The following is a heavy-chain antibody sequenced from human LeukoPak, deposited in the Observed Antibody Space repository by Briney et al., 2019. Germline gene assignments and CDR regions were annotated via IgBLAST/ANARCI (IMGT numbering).Heavy chain of an antibody. J-gene: IGHJ4*02. CDR3: ARRGSTMVRGVIMGPDY. V-gene: IGHV3-30*03. D-gene: IGHD3-10*01. CDR2: ISSDGSYK. Sequence: GRSLRLSCAASGSTFSTYGLHWVRQAPGKGLEWGAVISSDGSYKYYADSVKGRFTISRDNSKNTLYLQMNSLRVEDTAVYYCARRGSTMVRGVIMGPDYWGQGTLVTVSS. CDR1: GSTFSTYG.